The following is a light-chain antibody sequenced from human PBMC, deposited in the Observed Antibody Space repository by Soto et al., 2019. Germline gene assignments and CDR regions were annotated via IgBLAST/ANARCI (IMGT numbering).Light chain of an antibody. Sequence: NFMLTQPHSVSESPGKTLSISCTRSSGSIANNYVQWYQQRPGSAPTTVIYENNQRLSGVPDRFSGSTDGSSNSASLIISGLQTEDEADYYCQSYDSDFVVFGGGTKLTVL. CDR2: ENN. V-gene: IGLV6-57*04. CDR3: QSYDSDFVV. CDR1: SGSIANNY. J-gene: IGLJ2*01.